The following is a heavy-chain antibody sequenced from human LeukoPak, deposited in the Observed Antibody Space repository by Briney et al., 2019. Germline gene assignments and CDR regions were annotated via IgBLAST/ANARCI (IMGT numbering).Heavy chain of an antibody. Sequence: ASVTVSCKASGYTFTSYYMYWVRQAPGPALEWIGIINPSSGSRSYAQKFQCRVTMTRDTSTSTVYMELSSLRSEDTAVYYCARAGSDYCGGDCPKFDYWGQGTLVTVSS. V-gene: IGHV1-46*01. CDR2: INPSSGSR. CDR1: GYTFTSYY. J-gene: IGHJ4*02. CDR3: ARAGSDYCGGDCPKFDY. D-gene: IGHD2-21*02.